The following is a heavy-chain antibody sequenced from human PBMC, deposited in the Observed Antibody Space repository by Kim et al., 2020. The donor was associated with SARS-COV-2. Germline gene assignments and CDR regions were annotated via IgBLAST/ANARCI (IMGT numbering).Heavy chain of an antibody. CDR1: GGSISSSSYY. J-gene: IGHJ4*02. Sequence: SETLSLTCTVSGGSISSSSYYWGWIRQPPGKGLEWIGSIYYSGSTYYNPSLKSRVTISVDTSKNQFSLKLSSVTAADTAVYYCARDGLYGGNGSDYWGQGTLVTVSS. CDR3: ARDGLYGGNGSDY. D-gene: IGHD4-17*01. V-gene: IGHV4-39*07. CDR2: IYYSGST.